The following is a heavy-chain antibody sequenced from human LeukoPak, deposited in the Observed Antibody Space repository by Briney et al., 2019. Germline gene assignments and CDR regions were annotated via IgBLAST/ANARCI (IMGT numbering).Heavy chain of an antibody. D-gene: IGHD5-12*01. CDR1: GFTFSSYA. Sequence: PGGSLRLSCAASGFTFSSYAMSWVRQAPGKGLEWVSSIPSSGDGTYYADSVKGRFTISRDNSKNMLYLQMNSLRAEDTAVYYCARRTSGAFDFWDQGTLVTVSS. J-gene: IGHJ4*02. CDR3: ARRTSGAFDF. CDR2: IPSSGDGT. V-gene: IGHV3-23*01.